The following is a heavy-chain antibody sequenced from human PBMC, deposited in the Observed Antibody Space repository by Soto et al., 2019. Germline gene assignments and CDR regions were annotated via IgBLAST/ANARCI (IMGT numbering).Heavy chain of an antibody. CDR1: GGSISSGGYS. D-gene: IGHD1-26*01. V-gene: IGHV4-30-2*01. CDR2: IYHSGST. J-gene: IGHJ2*01. CDR3: ARGIVGATTFPLGYWYFDL. Sequence: QLQLQESGSGLVKPSQTLSLTCAVSGGSISSGGYSWSWIRQPPGKGLEWIGYIYHSGSTYYNPSLKSRVTISVDRSKNQFSLKLSSETAADTAVYYCARGIVGATTFPLGYWYFDLWGRGTLVTVSS.